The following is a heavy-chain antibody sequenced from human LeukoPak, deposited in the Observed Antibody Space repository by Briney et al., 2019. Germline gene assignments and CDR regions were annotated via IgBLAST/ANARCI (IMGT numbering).Heavy chain of an antibody. V-gene: IGHV3-23*01. CDR3: AKTFGTIDPFEY. D-gene: IGHD2-2*01. J-gene: IGHJ4*02. CDR2: ISASGGKT. Sequence: PGGSLRLSCAASGFTFSSYSMNWVRQAPGKGLEWVSSISASGGKTYDADSVKGRFTISRDNSKNTFYLDMNSLRADDTAVYYCAKTFGTIDPFEYWGQGTLVTVSS. CDR1: GFTFSSYS.